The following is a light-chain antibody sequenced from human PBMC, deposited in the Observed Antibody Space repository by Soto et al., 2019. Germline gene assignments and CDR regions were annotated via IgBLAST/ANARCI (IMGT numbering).Light chain of an antibody. CDR3: QHYNKWPPGVN. J-gene: IGKJ3*01. CDR2: SAS. CDR1: QSVGSN. Sequence: EIVMTQSPATLSVSPGGRATLSCRASQSVGSNLAWYQQKPGQAPRLLFYSASTRATDVPARFSGSGSGTDSTLTSSRLQSEEFGVSYCQHYNKWPPGVNFGPATKVDVK. V-gene: IGKV3-15*01.